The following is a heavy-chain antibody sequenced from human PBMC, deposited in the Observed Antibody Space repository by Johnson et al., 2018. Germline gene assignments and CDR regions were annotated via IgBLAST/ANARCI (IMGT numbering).Heavy chain of an antibody. D-gene: IGHD3-3*01. CDR3: ARTLSNYDFWGGSMRGGDAFDI. V-gene: IGHV4-59*01. Sequence: QVQLQESGPGLVKPSETLSLTCTVSGGSISSYYWSWIRQPPGKGLEWIGYIYYSGSTNYNPSLKSRVTISVDTSKNQFSLKLSSVTAADTAGYYWARTLSNYDFWGGSMRGGDAFDIWGQGTMVTVSS. CDR1: GGSISSYY. CDR2: IYYSGST. J-gene: IGHJ3*02.